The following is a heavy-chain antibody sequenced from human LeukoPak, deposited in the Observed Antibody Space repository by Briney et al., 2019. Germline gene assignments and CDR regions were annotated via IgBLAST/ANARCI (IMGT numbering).Heavy chain of an antibody. Sequence: SETLSLTCAVYGGSFSGYYWSWIRQPPGKGLEWIGEINHSGSTNYDPSLKSRVTISVDTSKNQFSLMLSSVTAADTAVYYCARGTSPKMADAAYWGQGTLVTVSS. J-gene: IGHJ4*02. CDR3: ARGTSPKMADAAY. D-gene: IGHD5-24*01. CDR1: GGSFSGYY. CDR2: INHSGST. V-gene: IGHV4-34*01.